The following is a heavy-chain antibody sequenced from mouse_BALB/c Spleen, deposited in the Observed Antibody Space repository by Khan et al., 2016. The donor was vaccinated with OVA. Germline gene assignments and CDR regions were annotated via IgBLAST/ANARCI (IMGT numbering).Heavy chain of an antibody. CDR3: ARGELGGEAMDY. D-gene: IGHD4-1*01. CDR1: GYTFTNYG. J-gene: IGHJ4*01. V-gene: IGHV9-1*02. Sequence: QIQLVQSGPELKKPGETVKISCKASGYTFTNYGMNWVKQAPGKGLKWMGWINTYTGEPTFVDYFKGWFAFSLETSAITAYLQIYNLKNEHMDKYICARGELGGEAMDYGGQGTSVTVSS. CDR2: INTYTGEP.